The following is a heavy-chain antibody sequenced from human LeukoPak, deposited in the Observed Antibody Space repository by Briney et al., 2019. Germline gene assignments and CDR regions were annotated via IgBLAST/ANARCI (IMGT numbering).Heavy chain of an antibody. V-gene: IGHV3-74*01. CDR3: ASEIGYCSSTSCYFLDY. CDR2: FNRDGSST. D-gene: IGHD2-2*01. CDR1: GFTFSSYW. Sequence: GGSLTLPCTASGFTFSSYWKHWVRQSPGKGLVWVSRFNRDGSSTSYADSVKGRFTISRDNAKNTLYLQMNNLRAEDTAVYYCASEIGYCSSTSCYFLDYWGPGTLVTVSS. J-gene: IGHJ4*02.